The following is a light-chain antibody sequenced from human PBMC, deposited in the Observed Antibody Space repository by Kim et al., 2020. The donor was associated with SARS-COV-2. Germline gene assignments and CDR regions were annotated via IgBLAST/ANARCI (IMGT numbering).Light chain of an antibody. Sequence: AIQLTQSPSSLSTSVGDRVTITCRASQGISSALAWYQQKPGKAPKLLIYDASSLESGVPSRFSGSGSGTDFTLTISSLQPEDFATYYCQQFKAYPLTFGGRTKVDIK. V-gene: IGKV1-13*02. CDR1: QGISSA. J-gene: IGKJ4*01. CDR2: DAS. CDR3: QQFKAYPLT.